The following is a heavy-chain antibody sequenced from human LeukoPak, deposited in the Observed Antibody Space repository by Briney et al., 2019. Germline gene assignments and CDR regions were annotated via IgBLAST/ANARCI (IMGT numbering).Heavy chain of an antibody. D-gene: IGHD2-15*01. Sequence: GGSLRLSCAASGFSFSSYWMSWVRQVPGKGLQWVANIKQDGSEKYYVDSVKGRFTISRDNAKNSLYLQMNSLRVKDTAVYYCARSRLTLDYWGQGTLVTVSS. CDR1: GFSFSSYW. CDR3: ARSRLTLDY. CDR2: IKQDGSEK. V-gene: IGHV3-7*01. J-gene: IGHJ4*02.